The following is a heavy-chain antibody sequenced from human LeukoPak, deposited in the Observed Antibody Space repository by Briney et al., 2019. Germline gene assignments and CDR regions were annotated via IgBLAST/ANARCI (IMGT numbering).Heavy chain of an antibody. J-gene: IGHJ6*02. CDR3: ARTPYSSGWFSYYYYGMDV. Sequence: GASVKVSCKASGYTFTSYAMHWVRQAPGQRLEWMGWINAGNGNTKYSQKFQGRVTITRDTSASTAYMELSSLRSEDTAVYYCARTPYSSGWFSYYYYGMDVWGQGTTVTVSS. CDR2: INAGNGNT. V-gene: IGHV1-3*01. CDR1: GYTFTSYA. D-gene: IGHD6-19*01.